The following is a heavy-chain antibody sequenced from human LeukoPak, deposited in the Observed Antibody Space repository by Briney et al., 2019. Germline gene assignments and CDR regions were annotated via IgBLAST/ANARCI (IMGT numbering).Heavy chain of an antibody. CDR3: IVFGDSNH. CDR1: GLTGSHNY. Sequence: GGSLRLSCAASGLTGSHNYVSWVHQAPGKGLEWVSAIHTSGDTCYADSVKGRFTISRDTSKNTLYLQINSLRVEDTAVYYCIVFGDSNHWGQGTLVTVSS. D-gene: IGHD4-17*01. J-gene: IGHJ5*02. V-gene: IGHV3-53*01. CDR2: IHTSGDT.